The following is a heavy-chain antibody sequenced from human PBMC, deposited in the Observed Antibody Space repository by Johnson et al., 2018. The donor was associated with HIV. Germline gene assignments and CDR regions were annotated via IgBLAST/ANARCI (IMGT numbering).Heavy chain of an antibody. J-gene: IGHJ3*02. D-gene: IGHD2-8*01. Sequence: MLLVESGGGVARPGGSLRLSCEGSGFIFDEYGMSWVRQAPGKGLEWVSGINWNGGSKGYADSVKGRFTISRENAKNSLYLQMNSLRGEDTALYYCARGKYCTNGVCYTKGAFDIWGQGTMVTVSS. CDR3: ARGKYCTNGVCYTKGAFDI. V-gene: IGHV3-20*04. CDR2: INWNGGSK. CDR1: GFIFDEYG.